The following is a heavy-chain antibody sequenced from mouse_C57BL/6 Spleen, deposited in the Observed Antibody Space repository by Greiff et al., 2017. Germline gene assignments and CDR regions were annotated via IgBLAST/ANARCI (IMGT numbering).Heavy chain of an antibody. CDR2: IWSGGST. D-gene: IGHD2-5*01. CDR1: GFSLTSYG. CDR3: ARNGYYSNQPCYFDY. Sequence: QVQLQQSGPGLVQPSQSLSITCTVSGFSLTSYGVHWVRQSPGKGLEWLGVIWSGGSTDDNAAFISRLSISKDNSKSQVFFKMNSLQADDTAIYYCARNGYYSNQPCYFDYWGQGTTRTVSS. V-gene: IGHV2-2*01. J-gene: IGHJ2*01.